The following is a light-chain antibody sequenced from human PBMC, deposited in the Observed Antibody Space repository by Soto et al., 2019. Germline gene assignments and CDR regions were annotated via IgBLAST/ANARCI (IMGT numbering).Light chain of an antibody. V-gene: IGLV3-21*04. CDR1: DIGSER. Sequence: SYVLTQPPSVSVAPGETATITCGGNDIGSERVHWYQQKPGQAPVLVIYYDSDRPSGIPERFSGSDSGNTATLAISRVEAGEEADYYCQLWDSRSDHPVFGGGTKLTVL. J-gene: IGLJ2*01. CDR2: YDS. CDR3: QLWDSRSDHPV.